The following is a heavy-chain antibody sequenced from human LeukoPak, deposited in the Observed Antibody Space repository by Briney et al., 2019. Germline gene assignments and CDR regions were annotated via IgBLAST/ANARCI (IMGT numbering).Heavy chain of an antibody. Sequence: GASVKVSCKASGGTFSSYAISWVRQAPGQGLEWMGGIIPIFGTANYAQKFQGRVTITADKSTSTAYMELSSLRSEDTAVYYCAGNRDGYNYYPDYWGQGTLVTVSS. CDR3: AGNRDGYNYYPDY. J-gene: IGHJ4*02. CDR2: IIPIFGTA. V-gene: IGHV1-69*06. CDR1: GGTFSSYA. D-gene: IGHD5-24*01.